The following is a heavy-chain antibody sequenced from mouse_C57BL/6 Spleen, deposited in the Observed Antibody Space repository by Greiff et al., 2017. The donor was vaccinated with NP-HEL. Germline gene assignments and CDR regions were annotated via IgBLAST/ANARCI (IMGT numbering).Heavy chain of an antibody. D-gene: IGHD2-4*01. CDR1: GYTFTSYW. CDR3: ARRDYGGETFAY. CDR2: IDPSDSYT. Sequence: QVQLQQPGAELVKPGASVKLSCKASGYTFTSYWMQWVKQRPGQGLEWIGEIDPSDSYTNYNQKFKGKATLTVDTSSSTAYMQLSSLTSEDSAVYYCARRDYGGETFAYWGQGTLVTVSA. V-gene: IGHV1-50*01. J-gene: IGHJ3*01.